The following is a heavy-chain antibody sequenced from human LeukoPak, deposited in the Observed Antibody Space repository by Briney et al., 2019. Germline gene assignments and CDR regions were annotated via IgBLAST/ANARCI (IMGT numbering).Heavy chain of an antibody. CDR1: GFTFSSYE. CDR3: ARAKLYYYDSSGYYPGFDY. CDR2: ISSSGNTI. Sequence: PGGSLRLSCAASGFTFSSYEMNWVRQAPGKGLEWVSYISSSGNTIYYADSVKGRFTISRDNAKNSLYLQMNSLRAEDTAVYYCARAKLYYYDSSGYYPGFDYWGQGTLVTVSS. V-gene: IGHV3-48*03. D-gene: IGHD3-22*01. J-gene: IGHJ4*02.